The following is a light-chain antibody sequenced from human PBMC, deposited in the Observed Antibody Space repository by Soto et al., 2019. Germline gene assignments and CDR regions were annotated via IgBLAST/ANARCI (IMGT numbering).Light chain of an antibody. CDR3: QQHLGRHT. CDR2: DAS. CDR1: QRVNAY. V-gene: IGKV3-11*01. J-gene: IGKJ1*01. Sequence: PGERATLSCRASQRVNAYLAWYQQKPGQAPRLLIYDASVRATGIPARFSGSGSGTDFTLTISSLEPEDSAVYYCQQHLGRHTFGQGTKVEIK.